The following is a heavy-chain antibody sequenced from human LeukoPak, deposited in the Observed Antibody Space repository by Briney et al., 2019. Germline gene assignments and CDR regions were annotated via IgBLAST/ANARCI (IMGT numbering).Heavy chain of an antibody. CDR2: SHSSGTT. CDR1: DDSISRYY. CDR3: ARHNGDQRRAMDV. V-gene: IGHV4-59*08. D-gene: IGHD2-8*01. Sequence: SETLSLTCSVSDDSISRYYWSWIRQSPGKGLEWLAYSHSSGTTNYNPSLKSRITMSVDTSKGQFSLKLNSVTAADTAVYYCARHNGDQRRAMDVWGQGTTVTVSS. J-gene: IGHJ6*02.